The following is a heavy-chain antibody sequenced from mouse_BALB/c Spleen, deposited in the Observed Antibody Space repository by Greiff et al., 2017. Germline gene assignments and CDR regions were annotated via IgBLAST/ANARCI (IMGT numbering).Heavy chain of an antibody. CDR3: ARGSYRYFDV. D-gene: IGHD6-1*01. V-gene: IGHV1-7*01. J-gene: IGHJ1*01. Sequence: VQLQQSGAELAKPGASVKMSCKASGYTFTSYWMHWVKQRPGQGLEWIGYINPSTGYTEYNQKFKDKATLTADKSSSTAYMQLSSLTSEDSAVYYCARGSYRYFDVWGAGTTVTVSS. CDR1: GYTFTSYW. CDR2: INPSTGYT.